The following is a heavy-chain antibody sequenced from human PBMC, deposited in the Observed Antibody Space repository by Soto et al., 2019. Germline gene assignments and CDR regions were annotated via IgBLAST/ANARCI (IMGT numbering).Heavy chain of an antibody. D-gene: IGHD3-16*02. CDR2: MSSDGSTA. V-gene: IGHV3-33*08. CDR1: GFSFSIYG. CDR3: ARDGPYRNVEDN. Sequence: QEQLVESGGGVVQPGTSLRLSCATTGFSFSIYGMHWVRQAPGKGLEWVAFMSSDGSTAHYADSMKGRFTITRDNSNNIVFLQLNSLTVDDTAVYHCARDGPYRNVEDNWGQGTLVTVSS. J-gene: IGHJ4*02.